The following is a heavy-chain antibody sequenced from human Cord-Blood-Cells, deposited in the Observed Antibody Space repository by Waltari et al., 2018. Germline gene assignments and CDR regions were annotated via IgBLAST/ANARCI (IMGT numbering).Heavy chain of an antibody. CDR1: GFTFSSYS. Sequence: EVQLVESGGGLVKPGGSLRLSCVASGFTFSSYSMNWVRQAPGKGLEWVSSISSSSSYIYYADSVKGRFTISRDNAKNSLYLQMNSLRAEDTAVYYCARGTLIVGALIDIWGQGTMVTVSS. CDR3: ARGTLIVGALIDI. CDR2: ISSSSSYI. D-gene: IGHD1-26*01. J-gene: IGHJ3*02. V-gene: IGHV3-21*01.